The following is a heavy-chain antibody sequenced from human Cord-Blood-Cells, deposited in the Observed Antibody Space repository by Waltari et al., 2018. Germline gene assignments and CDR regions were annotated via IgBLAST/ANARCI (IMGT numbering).Heavy chain of an antibody. CDR1: GFTFSSYW. CDR2: INSEGSST. J-gene: IGHJ4*02. Sequence: EVQLVESGGGLVQPGGSLRLSCAASGFTFSSYWLHWVRQAPGKGLVWVSRINSEGSSTSYADSVKGRFTISRDNAKNTLYLQMNSLRAEDTAVYYCATGVGGSVVYWGQGTLVTVSS. CDR3: ATGVGGSVVY. D-gene: IGHD3-10*01. V-gene: IGHV3-74*01.